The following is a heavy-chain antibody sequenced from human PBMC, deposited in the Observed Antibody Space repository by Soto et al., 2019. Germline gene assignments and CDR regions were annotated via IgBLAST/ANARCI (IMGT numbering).Heavy chain of an antibody. CDR1: GGSISSSNW. CDR2: IYHSGST. Sequence: QVQLQESGPGLVKPSGTLSLTCAVSGGSISSSNWWSWVRQPPGKGLEWIGEIYHSGSTNYNPSLKSRVTISVDKSKNQFSLKLSSVTAADTAVYSCARTPWDGYTGYSLDYWGQGTLVTVSS. D-gene: IGHD5-18*01. CDR3: ARTPWDGYTGYSLDY. V-gene: IGHV4-4*02. J-gene: IGHJ4*02.